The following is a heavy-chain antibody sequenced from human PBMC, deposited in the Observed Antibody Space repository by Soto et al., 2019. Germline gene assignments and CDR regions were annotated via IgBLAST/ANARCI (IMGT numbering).Heavy chain of an antibody. CDR3: ARGRYGDY. CDR1: GYTFTSYG. CDR2: ISAHNGNT. D-gene: IGHD1-1*01. V-gene: IGHV1-18*01. Sequence: QVHLVQSGAEVKKPGASVKVSCKGSGYTFTSYGITWVRQAPGQGLEWMGWISAHNGNTDYAQRLQGRVTVTRDTSTSKACMELRSLRSDDTAVYYCARGRYGDYWGQGALVTVSS. J-gene: IGHJ4*02.